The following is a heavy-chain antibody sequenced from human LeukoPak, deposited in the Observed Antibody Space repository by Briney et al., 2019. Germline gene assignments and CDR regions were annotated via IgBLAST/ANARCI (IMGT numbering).Heavy chain of an antibody. CDR1: GGSISSGDYY. J-gene: IGHJ6*03. Sequence: SETLSLTCTVSGGSISSGDYYWSWIRPPPGKGLEWIGNIYYSGSTYYNPSLKSRVTISVDTSKNQFSLKLSSVTAADTAVYYCARAIYCSGGSCYLGKYYYYYMDVWGKGTTVTVSS. CDR3: ARAIYCSGGSCYLGKYYYYYMDV. CDR2: IYYSGST. V-gene: IGHV4-30-4*08. D-gene: IGHD2-15*01.